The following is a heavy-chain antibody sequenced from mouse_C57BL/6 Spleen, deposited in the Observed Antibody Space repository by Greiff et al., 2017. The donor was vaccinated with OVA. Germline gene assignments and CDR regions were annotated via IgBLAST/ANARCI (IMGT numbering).Heavy chain of an antibody. CDR3: AREFDYYGSSYLDV. J-gene: IGHJ1*03. Sequence: QVQLQQSGAELVKPGASVKISCKASGYAFSSYWMNWVKQRPGKGLEWIGQIYPGDGDTNYNGKFKGKATLTADKSSSTAYMQLSSLTSEDSAVYFCAREFDYYGSSYLDVWGTGTTVTVSS. CDR1: GYAFSSYW. D-gene: IGHD1-1*01. V-gene: IGHV1-80*01. CDR2: IYPGDGDT.